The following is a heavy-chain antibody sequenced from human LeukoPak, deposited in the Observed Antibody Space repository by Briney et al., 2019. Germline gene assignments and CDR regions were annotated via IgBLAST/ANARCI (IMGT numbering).Heavy chain of an antibody. CDR3: ARDYRGGSYGEYYFDY. CDR2: IYYRGGT. V-gene: IGHV4-39*07. CDR1: GGSISSSTYY. J-gene: IGHJ4*02. Sequence: PSETLSLTCHVSGGSISSSTYYWAWIRQPPGKGLEWIGSIYYRGGTYINPSLKSRVTISVDTSKNQFSLKLSSVTAADTAVYYCARDYRGGSYGEYYFDYWGQGTLVTVSS. D-gene: IGHD1-26*01.